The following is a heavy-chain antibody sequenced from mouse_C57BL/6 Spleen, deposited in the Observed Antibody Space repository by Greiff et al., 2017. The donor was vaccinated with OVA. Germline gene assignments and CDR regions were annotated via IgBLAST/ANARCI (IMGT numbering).Heavy chain of an antibody. CDR2: IRNKANGYTT. CDR1: GFTFTDYY. J-gene: IGHJ1*03. D-gene: IGHD1-1*01. Sequence: EVQRVESGGGLVQPGGSLSLSCAASGFTFTDYYMSWVRQPPGKALEWLGFIRNKANGYTTEYSASVKGRFTISRDNSQSILYLQMNALRAEDSATYYCARYDYGSSYVRYFDVWGTGTTVTVSS. CDR3: ARYDYGSSYVRYFDV. V-gene: IGHV7-3*01.